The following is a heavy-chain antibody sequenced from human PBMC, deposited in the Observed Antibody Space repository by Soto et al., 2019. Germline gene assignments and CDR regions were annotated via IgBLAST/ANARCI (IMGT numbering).Heavy chain of an antibody. J-gene: IGHJ4*02. D-gene: IGHD3-22*01. CDR2: ILHTGHT. Sequence: QVQLQESGPGLVEPSGTLSLTCGVSGDSFSSSNWWSWIRQPPGKGVEWIGDILHTGHTDYRPSLRSLITISIYTSKKEFSLTLTSVTATDTAEYYCARSPLRVDGTWFFASWGPGALVTVSS. CDR1: GDSFSSSNW. V-gene: IGHV4-4*02. CDR3: ARSPLRVDGTWFFAS.